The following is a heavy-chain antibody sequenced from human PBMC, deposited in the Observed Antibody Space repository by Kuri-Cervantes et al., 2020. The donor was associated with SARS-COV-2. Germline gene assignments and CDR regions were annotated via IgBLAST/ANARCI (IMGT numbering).Heavy chain of an antibody. CDR1: GGSFSGYY. D-gene: IGHD2-15*01. CDR2: INHSGST. Sequence: SETLSLTCAVYGGSFSGYYWSWIRQPPGKGLEWIGEINHSGSTNYNPSLKSRVTISVDTSKNQFSLKLSSVTAADTAVYYCASGALGSYPYYYYYMDVWGKGTTVTVSS. V-gene: IGHV4-34*01. J-gene: IGHJ6*03. CDR3: ASGALGSYPYYYYYMDV.